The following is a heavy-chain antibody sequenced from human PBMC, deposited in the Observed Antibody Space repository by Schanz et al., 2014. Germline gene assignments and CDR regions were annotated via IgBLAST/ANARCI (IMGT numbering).Heavy chain of an antibody. J-gene: IGHJ4*02. CDR2: ISSSSSYI. D-gene: IGHD3-3*01. CDR1: GFSLSSYN. V-gene: IGHV3-21*01. CDR3: ARDKGGYYPFDY. Sequence: VQLVESGGGVVQPGGSLRLSCAASGFSLSSYNMNWVRQAPGKGLEWVSSISSSSSYIYYADSVKGRFTISRDNAKNTLYLQMNSLRAEDTAVYYCARDKGGYYPFDYWGQGTLVTVSS.